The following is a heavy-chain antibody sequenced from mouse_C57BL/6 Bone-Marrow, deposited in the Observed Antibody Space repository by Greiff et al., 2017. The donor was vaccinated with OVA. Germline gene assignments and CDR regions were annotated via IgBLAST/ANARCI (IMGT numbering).Heavy chain of an antibody. CDR3: ARGRRDWYFDV. CDR2: ISDGGSYT. CDR1: GFTFSSYA. Sequence: VQLKESGGGLVKPGGSLKLSCAASGFTFSSYAMSWVRQTPEKRLEWVATISDGGSYTYYPDNVKGRFTISRDNAKNNLYLQMSHLKSEDTAMYYCARGRRDWYFDVWGTGTTVTVSS. J-gene: IGHJ1*03. V-gene: IGHV5-4*01.